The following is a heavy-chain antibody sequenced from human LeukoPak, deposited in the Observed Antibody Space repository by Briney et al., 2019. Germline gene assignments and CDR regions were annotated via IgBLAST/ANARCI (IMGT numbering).Heavy chain of an antibody. D-gene: IGHD2-2*01. Sequence: GGPLRLSCAASGFTFSSYAMHWVPQAPGKGLEWVAVISYDGSNKYYADSVKGRFTISRDNSKNTLYLQMNSLRAEDTAVYYCASPLGYCSSTSCYSLDYWGQGTLVTVSS. CDR3: ASPLGYCSSTSCYSLDY. CDR1: GFTFSSYA. CDR2: ISYDGSNK. J-gene: IGHJ4*02. V-gene: IGHV3-30-3*01.